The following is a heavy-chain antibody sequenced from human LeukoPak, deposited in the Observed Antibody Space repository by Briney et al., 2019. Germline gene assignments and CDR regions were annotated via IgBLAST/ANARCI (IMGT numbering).Heavy chain of an antibody. D-gene: IGHD1-26*01. CDR2: MNPNSGNT. CDR3: ARALRNPIVGATTFDY. Sequence: ASVKVSCKASGYTFSDYYIHWVRQATGQGLEWMGWMNPNSGNTGYAQKFQGRVTMTRNTSISTAYMELSSLRSEDTAVYYCARALRNPIVGATTFDYWGQGTLVTVSS. V-gene: IGHV1-8*02. CDR1: GYTFSDYY. J-gene: IGHJ4*02.